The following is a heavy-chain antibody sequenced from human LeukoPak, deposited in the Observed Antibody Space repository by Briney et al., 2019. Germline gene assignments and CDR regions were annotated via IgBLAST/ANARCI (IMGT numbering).Heavy chain of an antibody. J-gene: IGHJ4*02. CDR1: GFIFSSSA. V-gene: IGHV1-58*01. CDR2: IVVGSGNT. Sequence: TSVKDSCKASGFIFSSSAVQWVRQARGQRLEWIGWIVVGSGNTNYAQNFQERVTITRDMSTSTAYMELSSLRSEDTAVYYFVADCYGDCIDWGQGTLVTVSS. D-gene: IGHD4-17*01. CDR3: VADCYGDCID.